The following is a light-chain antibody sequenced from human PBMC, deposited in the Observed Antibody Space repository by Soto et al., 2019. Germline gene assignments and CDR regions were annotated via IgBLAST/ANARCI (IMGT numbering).Light chain of an antibody. CDR1: SSDVGGYNY. Sequence: QSVLTQPASVSGSPGQSITISCTGTSSDVGGYNYVSWYQQHPGKAPKLMIYDVSNRPSGVSNRFSGSKSGNTASLTISGLQAEDEADYYCSSYTSSSTWVFGTGTTVTVL. CDR3: SSYTSSSTWV. V-gene: IGLV2-14*01. CDR2: DVS. J-gene: IGLJ1*01.